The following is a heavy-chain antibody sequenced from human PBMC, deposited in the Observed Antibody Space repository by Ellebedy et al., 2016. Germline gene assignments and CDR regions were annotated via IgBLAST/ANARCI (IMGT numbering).Heavy chain of an antibody. CDR1: GGSISSSSYY. D-gene: IGHD6-19*01. CDR3: ARASKVVRAGAGYYYGMDV. J-gene: IGHJ6*02. CDR2: IYYSGST. Sequence: SETLSLXXTVSGGSISSSSYYWGWIRQPPGKGLEWIGYIYYSGSTYYNPSLKSRVTISVDTSKNQFSLKLSSVTAADTAVYYCARASKVVRAGAGYYYGMDVWGQGTTVTVSS. V-gene: IGHV4-39*07.